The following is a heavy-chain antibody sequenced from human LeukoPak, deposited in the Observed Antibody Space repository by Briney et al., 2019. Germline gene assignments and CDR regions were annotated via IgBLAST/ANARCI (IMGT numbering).Heavy chain of an antibody. D-gene: IGHD6-6*01. CDR3: ARTDYPYSSSSPAGY. J-gene: IGHJ4*02. CDR2: MNPNSGNT. Sequence: GASVKVSCKASGYTFSSYDINWVRQATGQGLEWMGWMNPNSGNTGYAQKFQGRVTMTRDTSISTAYMELSSLRSEDTAVYYCARTDYPYSSSSPAGYWGQGTLVTVSS. CDR1: GYTFSSYD. V-gene: IGHV1-8*01.